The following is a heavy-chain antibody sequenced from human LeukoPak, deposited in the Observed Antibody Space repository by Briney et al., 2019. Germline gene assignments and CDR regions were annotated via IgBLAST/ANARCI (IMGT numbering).Heavy chain of an antibody. CDR3: ARVPNISWFGDPLSLFDP. CDR1: GYTFTRYA. CDR2: INAGNGNT. D-gene: IGHD3-10*01. Sequence: ASVKVSCKASGYTFTRYAMHWGRQATGQRNEWMGWINAGNGNTKYSQKFQGRVTITRDTSASTAYMEPSSLRSEDTAVYYCARVPNISWFGDPLSLFDPWGQGTLFTVSS. V-gene: IGHV1-3*01. J-gene: IGHJ5*02.